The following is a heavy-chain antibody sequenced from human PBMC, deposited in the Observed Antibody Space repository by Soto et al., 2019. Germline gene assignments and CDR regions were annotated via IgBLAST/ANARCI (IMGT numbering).Heavy chain of an antibody. CDR3: LHLGTTLTVLGY. V-gene: IGHV3-23*01. J-gene: IGHJ4*02. D-gene: IGHD1-7*01. CDR1: GLTFSSHF. Sequence: GGSLRLSGTASGLTFSSHFMSWVRQAPGKGLEWVSAISGSSGSINYADSVKGRFTISRDNSKNTLYLQMNSLRAEDTAVYYCLHLGTTLTVLGYWGEGTLFTVYS. CDR2: ISGSSGSI.